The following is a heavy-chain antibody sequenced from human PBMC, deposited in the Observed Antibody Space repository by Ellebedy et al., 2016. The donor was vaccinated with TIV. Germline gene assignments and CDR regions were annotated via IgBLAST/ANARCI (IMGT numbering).Heavy chain of an antibody. CDR2: IASNTAGGAT. CDR1: EYPFNNAW. Sequence: PGGSLRLSCAVSEYPFNNAWMSWVRQAPGTGLEWVGRIASNTAGGATEYAPPVKGRFTISRDDSKNTLYLQMNSLKMEDTAIYYCCTTNNGRHDNWGQGTLVTVSS. D-gene: IGHD1/OR15-1a*01. V-gene: IGHV3-15*04. J-gene: IGHJ4*02. CDR3: CTTNNGRHDN.